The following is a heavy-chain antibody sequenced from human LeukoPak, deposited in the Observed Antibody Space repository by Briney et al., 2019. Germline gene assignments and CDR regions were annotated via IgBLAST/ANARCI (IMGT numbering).Heavy chain of an antibody. CDR3: AKDGSDWNDYPFDY. V-gene: IGHV3-23*01. D-gene: IGHD1-1*01. Sequence: GGSLRLSCSASGFSFSSYAMTWVRQAPGKGLEWVSGISGSGGSTYYADSVKGRFTISRDNSKNTLYLQMNSLRAEDTAVYYCAKDGSDWNDYPFDYWGQGTLVTVSS. J-gene: IGHJ4*02. CDR1: GFSFSSYA. CDR2: ISGSGGST.